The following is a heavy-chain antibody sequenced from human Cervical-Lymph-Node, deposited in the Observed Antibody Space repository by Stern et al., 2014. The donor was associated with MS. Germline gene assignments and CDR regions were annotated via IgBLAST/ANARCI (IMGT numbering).Heavy chain of an antibody. D-gene: IGHD6-19*01. CDR2: INPRSGGT. V-gene: IGHV1-2*02. CDR1: GYTFSGYY. Sequence: VQLVESGAEVKKPGASVKVSCKTSGYTFSGYYMHWVRQAPGQGLEWMAWINPRSGGTNSAQTFEVRVTLPTDTSISTAYMELTWLTSDDTAVYYCARARDSGNIDYWGQGTLVSVSS. CDR3: ARARDSGNIDY. J-gene: IGHJ4*02.